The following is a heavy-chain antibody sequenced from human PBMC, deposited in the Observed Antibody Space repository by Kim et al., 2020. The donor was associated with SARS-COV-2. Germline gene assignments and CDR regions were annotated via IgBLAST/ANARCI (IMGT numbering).Heavy chain of an antibody. CDR1: GYTFTGYY. Sequence: ASVKVSCKASGYTFTGYYMHWVRQAPGQGLEWMGWINPNSGGTNYAQKFQGRVTMTRDTSISTAYMELSRLRSDDTAVYYCASYFSVTQYYYYYGMDVWGQGTTVTVSS. D-gene: IGHD4-4*01. CDR2: INPNSGGT. V-gene: IGHV1-2*02. CDR3: ASYFSVTQYYYYYGMDV. J-gene: IGHJ6*02.